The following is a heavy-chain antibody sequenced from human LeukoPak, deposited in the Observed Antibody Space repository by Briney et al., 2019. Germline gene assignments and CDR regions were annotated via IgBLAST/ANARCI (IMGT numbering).Heavy chain of an antibody. V-gene: IGHV3-23*01. Sequence: GGSLRLSCAASGFTFSSYAMSWVRQAPGKGLEWVSAISGSGGSTYYADSVKGRFTISRDNSKNTLYLQMNSLRAEDTAVYYFAKDRFLSGLYYYYRMDGWGQGTTVTVSS. J-gene: IGHJ6*02. D-gene: IGHD3-10*01. CDR1: GFTFSSYA. CDR3: AKDRFLSGLYYYYRMDG. CDR2: ISGSGGST.